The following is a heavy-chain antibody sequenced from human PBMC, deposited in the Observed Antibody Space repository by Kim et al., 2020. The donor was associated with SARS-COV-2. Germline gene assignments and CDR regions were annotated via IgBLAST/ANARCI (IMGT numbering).Heavy chain of an antibody. J-gene: IGHJ4*02. V-gene: IGHV4-34*01. CDR1: GGSFSGYY. CDR3: ARGVHGSGWWY. D-gene: IGHD6-19*01. Sequence: SETLSLTCAVYGGSFSGYYWSWIRQPPGKGLEWIGEINHSGSTNYNPSLKSRVTISVDTSKNQFSLKLSSVTAADTAVYYCARGVHGSGWWYWGQGTLVTVSS. CDR2: INHSGST.